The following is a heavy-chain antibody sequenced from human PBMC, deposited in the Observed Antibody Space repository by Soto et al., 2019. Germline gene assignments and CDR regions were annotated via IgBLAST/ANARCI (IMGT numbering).Heavy chain of an antibody. CDR2: ISYDGSNK. V-gene: IGHV3-30-3*01. D-gene: IGHD1-26*01. J-gene: IGHJ2*01. Sequence: QVQLVESGGGVVQPGRSLRLSCAASGFTFSSYAMHWVRQAPGKGLEWVAVISYDGSNKYYADSVKGRVTISRDNSKNTLYRQVYSLRAEDTAGYYCARGGSSDSGVENWYFHLWFRGGLVTVT. CDR1: GFTFSSYA. CDR3: ARGGSSDSGVENWYFHL.